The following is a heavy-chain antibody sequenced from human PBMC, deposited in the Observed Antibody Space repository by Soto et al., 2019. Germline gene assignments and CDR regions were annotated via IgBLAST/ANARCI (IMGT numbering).Heavy chain of an antibody. CDR1: GYTLTELS. CDR2: FDPEDGET. Sequence: ASVKVSCKVSGYTLTELSMHWVRQAPGKGLEWMGGFDPEDGETIYAQKFQGRVTMTEDTSTDTAYMELSSLRSEDTAVYYCATRCISTSCYAYNWFDPWGQGTLVTVSS. CDR3: ATRCISTSCYAYNWFDP. V-gene: IGHV1-24*01. J-gene: IGHJ5*02. D-gene: IGHD2-2*01.